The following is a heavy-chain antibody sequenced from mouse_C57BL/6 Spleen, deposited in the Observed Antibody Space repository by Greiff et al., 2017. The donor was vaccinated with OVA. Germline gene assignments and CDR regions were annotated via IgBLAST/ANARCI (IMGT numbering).Heavy chain of an antibody. CDR3: ASEDYGDDFDY. CDR1: GYTFTSYW. Sequence: QVQLQQPGAELVKPGASVKLSCKASGYTFTSYWITWVKQRPGQGLEWIGEIYPGSGSTNYNEKFKSKATLTVDTSSSTAYMQLSSLTSEDSAVYYCASEDYGDDFDYWGQGTTLTVSS. D-gene: IGHD2-4*01. CDR2: IYPGSGST. J-gene: IGHJ2*01. V-gene: IGHV1-55*01.